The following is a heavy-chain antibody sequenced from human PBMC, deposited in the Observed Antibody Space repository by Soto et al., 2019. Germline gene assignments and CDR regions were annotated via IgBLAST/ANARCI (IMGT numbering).Heavy chain of an antibody. CDR3: EPARGGPPETGY. D-gene: IGHD3-10*01. CDR2: IISSGGST. J-gene: IGHJ4*02. Sequence: GGSLRLSCAASGFTFSSYAMSWVRQAPGKGLEWVSGIISSGGSTFYAESVKGRFTISRDNSKNTVYLQMNSLRAEDTAVYYCEPARGGPPETGYWGPETLLTVSS. CDR1: GFTFSSYA. V-gene: IGHV3-23*01.